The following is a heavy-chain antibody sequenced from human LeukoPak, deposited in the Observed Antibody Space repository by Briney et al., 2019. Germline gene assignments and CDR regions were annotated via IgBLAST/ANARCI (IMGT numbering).Heavy chain of an antibody. CDR1: GGSFSGYY. CDR2: INHSGST. J-gene: IGHJ4*02. Sequence: SETLSLTCAVYGGSFSGYYWSWIRQPPGKGLEWIGEINHSGSTNYSPSLKSRVTISVDTSKNQFSLKLSSVTAADTAVYYCARVYGNPGNSSPYYFDYWGQGTLVTVSS. V-gene: IGHV4-34*01. CDR3: ARVYGNPGNSSPYYFDY. D-gene: IGHD6-6*01.